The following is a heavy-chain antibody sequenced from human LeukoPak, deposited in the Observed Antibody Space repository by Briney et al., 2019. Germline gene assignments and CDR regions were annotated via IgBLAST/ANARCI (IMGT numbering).Heavy chain of an antibody. CDR2: IRSKAYGGTT. Sequence: PGGSLGLSCTASGFTFGDYAMSWFRQAPGKGLEWVGFIRSKAYGGTTEYAASVKGRFTISRDDSKSIAYLQMNSLKTEDTAVYYCTRDLVAGTRYYYYYGMDVWGQGTTVTVSS. D-gene: IGHD6-19*01. J-gene: IGHJ6*02. V-gene: IGHV3-49*03. CDR1: GFTFGDYA. CDR3: TRDLVAGTRYYYYYGMDV.